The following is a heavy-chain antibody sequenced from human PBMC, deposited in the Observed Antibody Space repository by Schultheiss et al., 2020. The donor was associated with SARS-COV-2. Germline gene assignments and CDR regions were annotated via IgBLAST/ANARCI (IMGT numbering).Heavy chain of an antibody. D-gene: IGHD6-13*01. CDR1: GGTFSSYG. J-gene: IGHJ4*02. CDR3: ARARYSSSWQFDY. CDR2: IIPIFGTA. V-gene: IGHV1-69*13. Sequence: SVKVSCKASGGTFSSYGISWVRQAPGQGLEWMGGIIPIFGTANYAQKFQGRVTITADESTSTAYMELSSLRSEDTAVYYCARARYSSSWQFDYWGQGTLVTVSS.